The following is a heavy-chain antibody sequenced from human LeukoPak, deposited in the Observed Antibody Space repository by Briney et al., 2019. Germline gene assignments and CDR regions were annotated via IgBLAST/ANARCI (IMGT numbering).Heavy chain of an antibody. Sequence: ASVKVSCKASGYKFISYYVHWVRQAPGQGLEWMGMINPDGSMTNYAQKFQGRITLTRDMSTSTVYMELASLRSDDTAVYYCARAASIFGAAIPAYWGQGTLVTVSS. CDR1: GYKFISYY. CDR2: INPDGSMT. V-gene: IGHV1-46*01. D-gene: IGHD3-3*01. CDR3: ARAASIFGAAIPAY. J-gene: IGHJ4*02.